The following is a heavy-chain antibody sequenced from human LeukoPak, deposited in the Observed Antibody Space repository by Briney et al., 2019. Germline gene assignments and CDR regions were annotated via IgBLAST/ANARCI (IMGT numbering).Heavy chain of an antibody. V-gene: IGHV4-39*01. CDR1: GGSISNNNYY. CDR3: ATWRTAKTGFDY. Sequence: TSETLSLTCTVSGGSISNNNYYCAWIRQPPGKGLECIGSIYYSGSPYYNPSLKSRVTISVDTSKNQFSLRLSSVTAADTAVYYCATWRTAKTGFDYWGQGTLVTVSS. D-gene: IGHD1-1*01. CDR2: IYYSGSP. J-gene: IGHJ4*02.